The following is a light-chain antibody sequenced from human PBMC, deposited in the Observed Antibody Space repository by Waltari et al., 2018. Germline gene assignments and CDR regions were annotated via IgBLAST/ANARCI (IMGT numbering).Light chain of an antibody. CDR3: QVWDRRTDPL. CDR1: NLGVNS. V-gene: IGLV3-21*02. J-gene: IGLJ2*01. Sequence: SYVLTQPPSVSEAPGQTATITCGGNNLGVNSVHWYQQKPGQAPALAVDDKDERPSGTPERVSGSKSGSTATLTINRVEAGDEADYYCQVWDRRTDPLFGGGTKLTVL. CDR2: DKD.